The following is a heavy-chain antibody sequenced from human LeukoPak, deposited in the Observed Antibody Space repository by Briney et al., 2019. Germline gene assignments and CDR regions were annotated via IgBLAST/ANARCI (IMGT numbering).Heavy chain of an antibody. CDR2: IYYSGST. J-gene: IGHJ4*02. CDR3: ARTHPFIVVVVDNIFDY. CDR1: GGSISSSSYY. Sequence: SETLSLTCTVSGGSISSSSYYWGWIRQPPGKGLEWIGSIYYSGSTYYNPSLKSRVTISVDTSKNQFSLKLSSVTAADTAVYYCARTHPFIVVVVDNIFDYWGQGTLVTVSS. V-gene: IGHV4-39*07. D-gene: IGHD2-15*01.